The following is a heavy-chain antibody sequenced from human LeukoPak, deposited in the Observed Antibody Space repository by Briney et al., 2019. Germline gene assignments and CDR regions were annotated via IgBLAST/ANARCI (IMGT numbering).Heavy chain of an antibody. Sequence: GSLRLSCAASGFTFSSYAMHWVRQPPGKGLEWIGEINHSGSTNYNPSLKSRVTISVDTSKNQFSLKLSSVTAADTAVYYCASGPRIAVAGIWGQGTLVTVSS. CDR2: INHSGST. CDR3: ASGPRIAVAGI. CDR1: GFTFSSYA. D-gene: IGHD6-19*01. V-gene: IGHV4-34*01. J-gene: IGHJ4*02.